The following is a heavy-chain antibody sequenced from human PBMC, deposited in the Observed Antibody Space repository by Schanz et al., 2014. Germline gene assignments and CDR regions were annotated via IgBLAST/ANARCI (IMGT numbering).Heavy chain of an antibody. J-gene: IGHJ6*02. V-gene: IGHV4-31*03. Sequence: QVQLRESGPGLVKPSQTLTLTCTVSGASISSGVYYWSWIRHHPGEGLEWIGYIYHSGTTYYNPSLRSRVTISVDTSENQFSLKLSSVSAADTAVYYCARDRGWRGFYYYGMDVWGQGTTVTVAS. CDR3: ARDRGWRGFYYYGMDV. CDR1: GASISSGVYY. D-gene: IGHD3-10*01. CDR2: IYHSGTT.